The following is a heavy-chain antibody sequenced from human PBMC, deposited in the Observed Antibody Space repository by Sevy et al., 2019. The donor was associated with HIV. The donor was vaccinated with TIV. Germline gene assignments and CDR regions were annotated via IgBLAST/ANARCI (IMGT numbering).Heavy chain of an antibody. CDR1: GGSISSSSYY. Sequence: SETLSLTCTVSGGSISSSSYYWGWIRQPPGKGLEWIGSIYYSGSTYYNPSLKSRVTISVDTSKNQFSLKLSSVTAADTAVYYCARLSEAGTKNYYYYYGMDVWGQGTTVTVSS. V-gene: IGHV4-39*01. CDR3: ARLSEAGTKNYYYYYGMDV. CDR2: IYYSGST. D-gene: IGHD1-7*01. J-gene: IGHJ6*02.